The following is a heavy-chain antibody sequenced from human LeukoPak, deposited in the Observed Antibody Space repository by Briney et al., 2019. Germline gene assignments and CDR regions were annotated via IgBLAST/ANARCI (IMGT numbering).Heavy chain of an antibody. Sequence: SETLSLTCTVSGGSISSSSYYWGWIRQPPGKGLEWIGSIYYSGSTYYNPSLKSRVTISVDTSKNQFSLKLSSVTAADTAVYYCARLDSSSGNDAFDIWGQGTMVTVSS. CDR2: IYYSGST. CDR1: GGSISSSSYY. J-gene: IGHJ3*02. V-gene: IGHV4-39*01. CDR3: ARLDSSSGNDAFDI. D-gene: IGHD6-6*01.